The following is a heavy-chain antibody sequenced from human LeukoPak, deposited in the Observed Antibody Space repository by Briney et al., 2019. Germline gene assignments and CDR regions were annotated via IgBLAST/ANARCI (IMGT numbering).Heavy chain of an antibody. J-gene: IGHJ4*02. Sequence: GGSLRLSCTASGFTFSSYSMNWVRQAPGKGLKWISYINGGSSTIWYADSVKGRCTISRDNAKNSVYLQMNSLRADDTATYYCARDRDWAFDFWGQGTLVAVSS. D-gene: IGHD3/OR15-3a*01. V-gene: IGHV3-48*04. CDR2: INGGSSTI. CDR1: GFTFSSYS. CDR3: ARDRDWAFDF.